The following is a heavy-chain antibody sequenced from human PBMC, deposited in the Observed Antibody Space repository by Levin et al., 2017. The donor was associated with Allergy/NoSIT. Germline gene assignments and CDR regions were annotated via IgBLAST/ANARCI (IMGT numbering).Heavy chain of an antibody. CDR3: AKEGMTTVTTPFDY. CDR1: GFTFSSYA. CDR2: ISGSGGST. D-gene: IGHD4-17*01. V-gene: IGHV3-23*01. Sequence: GESLKISCAASGFTFSSYAMSWVRQAPGKGLEWVSAISGSGGSTYYADSVKGRFTISRDNSKNTLYLQMNSLRAEDTAVDYCAKEGMTTVTTPFDYWGQGTLVTVSS. J-gene: IGHJ4*02.